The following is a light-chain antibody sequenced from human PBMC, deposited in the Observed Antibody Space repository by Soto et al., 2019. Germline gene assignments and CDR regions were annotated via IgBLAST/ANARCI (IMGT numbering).Light chain of an antibody. J-gene: IGKJ1*01. CDR2: AAS. CDR1: QDIGNS. Sequence: DIPLTQSPSSLSASIGDRVSITCRASQDIGNSLAWFQQKPGIAPKVLIFAASFLQSGAPSRFSGSGFGTDLTLTISSLQSEDVATYYCQKYNRAPRTFGQGTEVEIK. CDR3: QKYNRAPRT. V-gene: IGKV1-27*01.